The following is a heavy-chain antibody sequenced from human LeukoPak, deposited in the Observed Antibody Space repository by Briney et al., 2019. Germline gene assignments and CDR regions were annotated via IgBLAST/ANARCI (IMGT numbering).Heavy chain of an antibody. CDR2: ISGSGGST. V-gene: IGHV3-23*01. J-gene: IGHJ4*02. CDR1: AFTFSSYA. Sequence: GGSLRLSRAASAFTFSSYAMSWVRQARGKGLEWVSAISGSGGSTYYADSVKGRFTISRDNSKNTLYLQMNSLRAEDTAVYYCAKGLSGPLSPFDYWGQGTLVTVSS. D-gene: IGHD2-15*01. CDR3: AKGLSGPLSPFDY.